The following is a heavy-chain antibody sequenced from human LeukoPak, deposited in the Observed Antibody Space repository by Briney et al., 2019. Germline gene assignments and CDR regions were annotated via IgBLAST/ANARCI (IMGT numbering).Heavy chain of an antibody. V-gene: IGHV3-23*01. CDR2: VSGSGVGT. D-gene: IGHD3-10*01. Sequence: PGGSLRLSCAASGFTFSSYGMSWVRQAPGKGLEWVSAVSGSGVGTYYADSVKGRFTISRDNSKNTLYLQMNSLRDEDTAVYYCAKPTLGDVIDAFDIWGQGTMATVSS. CDR1: GFTFSSYG. CDR3: AKPTLGDVIDAFDI. J-gene: IGHJ3*02.